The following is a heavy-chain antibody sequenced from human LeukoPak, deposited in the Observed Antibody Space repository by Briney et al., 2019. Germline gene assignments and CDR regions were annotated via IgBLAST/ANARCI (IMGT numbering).Heavy chain of an antibody. V-gene: IGHV3-73*01. CDR2: IRDKANSYAT. J-gene: IGHJ4*02. Sequence: GGSLRLSCAASGFTFSGSAMHWVRQASGKGLEWVGRIRDKANSYATTYAASVKDRFTISRDDSKNTAYLQMNSLKTEDTAVYYCTRLYYYGSGEVYWGQGTLVTVSS. CDR3: TRLYYYGSGEVY. CDR1: GFTFSGSA. D-gene: IGHD3-10*01.